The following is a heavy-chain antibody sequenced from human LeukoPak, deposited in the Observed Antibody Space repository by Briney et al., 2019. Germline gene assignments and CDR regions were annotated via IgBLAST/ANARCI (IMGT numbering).Heavy chain of an antibody. Sequence: SVKVSCKASGGTFSSYAISWVRQAPGQGLEWMGGIIPIFGTANYAQKFQGRVTITTDESTSTAYMELSSLRSEDTAVYYCARGVVPAAIPRRGYYYYMDVWAKGPRSPSP. J-gene: IGHJ6*03. CDR2: IIPIFGTA. CDR3: ARGVVPAAIPRRGYYYYMDV. V-gene: IGHV1-69*05. D-gene: IGHD2-2*02. CDR1: GGTFSSYA.